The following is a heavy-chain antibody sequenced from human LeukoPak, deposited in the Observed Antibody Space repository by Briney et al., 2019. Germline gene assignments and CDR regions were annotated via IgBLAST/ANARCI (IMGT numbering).Heavy chain of an antibody. CDR3: ARDKTTVVTGAFDI. CDR1: GGTFSSYA. Sequence: SVKVSCKASGGTFSSYAISWVRQAPGQGLEWMGGIIPIFGTANYAQKFQGRVTITADESTSTAYMEPSSLRSEDTAVYYCARDKTTVVTGAFDIWGQGTMVTVSS. D-gene: IGHD4-23*01. CDR2: IIPIFGTA. J-gene: IGHJ3*02. V-gene: IGHV1-69*13.